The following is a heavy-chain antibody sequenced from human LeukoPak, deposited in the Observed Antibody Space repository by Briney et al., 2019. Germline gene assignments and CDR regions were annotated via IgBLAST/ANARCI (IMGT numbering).Heavy chain of an antibody. J-gene: IGHJ6*04. CDR2: IIAIFGTA. CDR3: ASPQEYTPYYYYGMDV. V-gene: IGHV1-69*01. D-gene: IGHD1-1*01. CDR1: GGTFTSYA. Sequence: ASVKVSCKASGGTFTSYAISWVRQAPGQGLEWMGGIIAIFGTANYAQKFQGRDTIIADESTTTAYIELRSLRSEDTAVYYCASPQEYTPYYYYGMDVWGKGTTVTVSS.